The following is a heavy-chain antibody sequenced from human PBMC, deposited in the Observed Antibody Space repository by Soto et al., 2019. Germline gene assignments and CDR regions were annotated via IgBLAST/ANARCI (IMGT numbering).Heavy chain of an antibody. CDR1: GFSLSNARMG. Sequence: QVTLKESGPVLVKPTETLTLTCTVSGFSLSNARMGVSWIRQPPGKALEWLAHIFSNDEKSYSTSLKSRLTISKGTSKSQVVLTMTNMDPVDSATYYSAQTTATETGYYYYYHMDVWGKGTTVTVSS. D-gene: IGHD5-18*01. CDR2: IFSNDEK. J-gene: IGHJ6*03. V-gene: IGHV2-26*01. CDR3: AQTTATETGYYYYYHMDV.